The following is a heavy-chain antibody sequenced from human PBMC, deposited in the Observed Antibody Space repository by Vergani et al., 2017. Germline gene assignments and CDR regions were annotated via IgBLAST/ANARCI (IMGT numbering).Heavy chain of an antibody. D-gene: IGHD3-10*01. Sequence: VQLVESGGGVVQPGRSLRLSCAASGFTFSSYGMHWVRQAPGKGLEWVSSISSSSSYIYYADSVKGRFTISRDNAKNSLYLQMNSLRAEDTAVYYCARDLRQALSYGMDVWGQGTTVTVSS. J-gene: IGHJ6*02. CDR1: GFTFSSYG. CDR2: ISSSSSYI. V-gene: IGHV3-21*01. CDR3: ARDLRQALSYGMDV.